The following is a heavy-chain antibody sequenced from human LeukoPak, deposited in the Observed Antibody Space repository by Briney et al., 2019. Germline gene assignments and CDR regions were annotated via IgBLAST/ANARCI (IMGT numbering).Heavy chain of an antibody. CDR2: IYTSGST. D-gene: IGHD1-7*01. Sequence: SETLPLTCTVSAGSICSYYWSWIREPAGKGLEWIGRIYTSGSTNYNPSLKSRVTMSVDTSKNQFSLKLSSVTAADTAVYYCARDNWNYLMLDYWGQGTLVTVSS. CDR1: AGSICSYY. J-gene: IGHJ4*02. V-gene: IGHV4-4*07. CDR3: ARDNWNYLMLDY.